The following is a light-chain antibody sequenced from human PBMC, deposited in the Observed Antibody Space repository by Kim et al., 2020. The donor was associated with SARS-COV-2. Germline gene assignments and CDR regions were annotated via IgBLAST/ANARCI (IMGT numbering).Light chain of an antibody. CDR1: SSNIGAGYH. V-gene: IGLV1-40*01. Sequence: QSVLTQPPSVSGAPGQRVTISCTGTSSNIGAGYHVHWYQHLPGTVPKLLIYANSNRPSGVPDRFSGFKSGTSASLAITGLQAEDEADYYCQSFDSSLTGFWVFGGGTKLTVL. CDR3: QSFDSSLTGFWV. CDR2: ANS. J-gene: IGLJ3*02.